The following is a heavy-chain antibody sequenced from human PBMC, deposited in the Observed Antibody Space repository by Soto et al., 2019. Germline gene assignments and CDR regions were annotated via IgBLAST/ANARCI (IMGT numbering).Heavy chain of an antibody. CDR2: IGGDGAAT. CDR1: GFTFSSHT. CDR3: AKDTSGGYCSGGDCYY. V-gene: IGHV3-23*01. D-gene: IGHD2-15*01. J-gene: IGHJ4*02. Sequence: EVQLLESGGGLVQPGGSLRLSCAASGFTFSSHTMNWVRQAPGKGLEWVSGIGGDGAATFYAGSVKGRFTISRDNSKNTLYLQINSLRTEDTAVYYCAKDTSGGYCSGGDCYYWGQGTLVTVSS.